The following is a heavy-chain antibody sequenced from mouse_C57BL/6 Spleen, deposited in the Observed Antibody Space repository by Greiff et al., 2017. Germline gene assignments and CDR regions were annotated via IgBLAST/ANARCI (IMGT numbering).Heavy chain of an antibody. D-gene: IGHD2-2*01. CDR3: ASRGYRGNSHCFDY. CDR1: GYTFTGYW. CDR2: ILPGSGST. V-gene: IGHV1-9*01. Sequence: QVQLKQSGAELMKPGASVKLSCKATGYTFTGYWIEWVKQRPGHGLELIGEILPGSGSTNYTEKFKGKATITADTSSNTAYMQLISLTTADSAIYFCASRGYRGNSHCFDYWGQGTTLTVSS. J-gene: IGHJ2*01.